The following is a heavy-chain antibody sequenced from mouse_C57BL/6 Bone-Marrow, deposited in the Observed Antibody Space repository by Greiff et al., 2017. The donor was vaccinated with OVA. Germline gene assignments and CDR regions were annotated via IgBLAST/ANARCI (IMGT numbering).Heavy chain of an antibody. D-gene: IGHD2-3*01. J-gene: IGHJ1*03. Sequence: QVQLQQSGAELVKPGASVKVSCKASGYTFTSYWMHWVKQRPGQGLEWIGRIHPSDSDTNYNQKFKGKATLTVDKSSSTAYMQLSSLTSEDSAVYYCAIRILNGYYGFYWYFDVWGTGTTVTVSS. CDR1: GYTFTSYW. V-gene: IGHV1-74*01. CDR3: AIRILNGYYGFYWYFDV. CDR2: IHPSDSDT.